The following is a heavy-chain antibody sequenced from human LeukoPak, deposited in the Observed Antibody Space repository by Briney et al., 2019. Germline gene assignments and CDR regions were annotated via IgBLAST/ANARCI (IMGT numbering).Heavy chain of an antibody. Sequence: GGSLRLSCAASGFTFSSYSMNWVRQAPGKGLEWVSYISSSSSTIYHADSVKGRFTISRDNAKNSLYLQMNSLRDEDTAVYYCARGGVRYSSSSHNWWFDYWGQGTLVTVSS. CDR1: GFTFSSYS. J-gene: IGHJ4*02. CDR2: ISSSSSTI. V-gene: IGHV3-48*02. CDR3: ARGGVRYSSSSHNWWFDY. D-gene: IGHD6-6*01.